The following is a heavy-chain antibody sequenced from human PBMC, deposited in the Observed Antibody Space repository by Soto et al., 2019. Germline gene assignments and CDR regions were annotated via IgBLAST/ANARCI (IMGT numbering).Heavy chain of an antibody. CDR3: ARQRYSSSAPYYYYMDV. CDR1: GFTFSDYY. D-gene: IGHD6-6*01. CDR2: ISSSGSTI. Sequence: GGSLRLSCAASGFTFSDYYMSWIRQAPGKGLEWVSYISSSGSTIYYADSVKGRFTISRDNAKNSLYLQMNSLRAEDTAVYYCARQRYSSSAPYYYYMDVWGKGTTVTVSS. V-gene: IGHV3-11*01. J-gene: IGHJ6*03.